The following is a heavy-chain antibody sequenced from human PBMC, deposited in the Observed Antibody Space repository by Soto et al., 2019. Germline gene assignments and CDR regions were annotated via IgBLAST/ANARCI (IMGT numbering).Heavy chain of an antibody. CDR2: INAGNGNT. D-gene: IGHD3-10*01. V-gene: IGHV1-3*01. J-gene: IGHJ4*02. CDR3: ARDLGWFGELLYFDY. Sequence: ASVKVSCKASGYTFTSYAMHWVRQAPGQRLEWMGWINAGNGNTKYSQKFQGRVTITRDTSASTAYMELSSLRSEDTAVYYCARDLGWFGELLYFDYWGQGTLVTV. CDR1: GYTFTSYA.